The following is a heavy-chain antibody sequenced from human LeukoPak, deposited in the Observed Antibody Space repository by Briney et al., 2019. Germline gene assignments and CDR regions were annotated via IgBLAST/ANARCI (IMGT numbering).Heavy chain of an antibody. Sequence: PSETLSLTCTVSGGSISSSSYYWGWIRQPPGKGLEWIGSIYYSGSTTYNPSLKSRVNITIDTSKNQFSLTLTSVTAADTAMYYCARNAGKYYRYFQHWGQGTVVSVSS. V-gene: IGHV4-39*07. CDR2: IYYSGST. CDR3: ARNAGKYYRYFQH. J-gene: IGHJ1*01. D-gene: IGHD2/OR15-2a*01. CDR1: GGSISSSSYY.